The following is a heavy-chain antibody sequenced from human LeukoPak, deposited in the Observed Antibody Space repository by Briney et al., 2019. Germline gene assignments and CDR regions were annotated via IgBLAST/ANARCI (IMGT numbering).Heavy chain of an antibody. D-gene: IGHD1-7*01. CDR1: GFTFSSYA. Sequence: GGSLRLSCAASGFTFSSYAMHWVRQAPGKGLEYVSAISSNGGSTYYANSVKGRFTISRDNSKNTLFLQMNSLTSEDTAVYYCAKVMVAYKWKYGNFDYWGQGTLVTVPS. CDR2: ISSNGGST. CDR3: AKVMVAYKWKYGNFDY. J-gene: IGHJ4*02. V-gene: IGHV3-64*01.